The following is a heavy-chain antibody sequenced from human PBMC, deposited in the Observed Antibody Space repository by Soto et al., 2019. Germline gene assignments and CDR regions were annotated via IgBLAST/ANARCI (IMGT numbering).Heavy chain of an antibody. D-gene: IGHD6-13*01. CDR2: ISSDGSRK. V-gene: IGHV3-30*03. J-gene: IGHJ4*02. CDR3: ARGCSGGTNCFYFDF. Sequence: QVQLVESGGGVVQPGRSLRLSCAASGFTFGNFGIHWVRQAPGKGLEWVADISSDGSRKFYADSAKGRFTISRDNSKNTLYLQMNSLRTEDTAVYFCARGCSGGTNCFYFDFWGQGILVTVSS. CDR1: GFTFGNFG.